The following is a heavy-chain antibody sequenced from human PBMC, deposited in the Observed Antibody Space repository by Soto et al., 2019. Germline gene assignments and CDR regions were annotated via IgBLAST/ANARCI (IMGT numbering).Heavy chain of an antibody. V-gene: IGHV1-46*01. CDR3: AREPPFLHPDY. CDR1: GYTFTSYY. J-gene: IGHJ4*02. CDR2: INPSGGYT. Sequence: ASVKVSCKASGYTFTSYYMNWVRQAPGQGLEWLGIINPSGGYTTYAQKYQGRVTITTDTSTSTAYMELRSLRSDDTAVYYCAREPPFLHPDYWGQGTLVTVSS.